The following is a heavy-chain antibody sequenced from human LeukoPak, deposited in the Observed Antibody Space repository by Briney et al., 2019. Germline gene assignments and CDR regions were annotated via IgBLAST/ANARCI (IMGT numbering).Heavy chain of an antibody. CDR2: IYSGGST. CDR3: ARDRLGIAASLGAFDI. V-gene: IGHV3-53*01. D-gene: IGHD6-13*01. J-gene: IGHJ3*02. Sequence: PGGSLRLSCAASGFTVSSNYMSWVRQAPGKGLEWVSVIYSGGSTYYADSVKGRFTISRDNSKNTLYLQMNSLRAEDTAVYYCARDRLGIAASLGAFDIWGQGTMVTVSS. CDR1: GFTVSSNY.